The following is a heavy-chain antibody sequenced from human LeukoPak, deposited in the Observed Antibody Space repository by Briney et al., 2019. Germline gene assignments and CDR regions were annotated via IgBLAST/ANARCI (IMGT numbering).Heavy chain of an antibody. Sequence: PGGSLRLSCAASGFTFDDYTMPWVRQAPGKGLEWVSLISWDGGSTYYADSVKGRFTISRDNSKNSLYLQMNSLRTEDTALYYCAKDIMVMGRIGFYFDYWGQGTLVTVSS. CDR2: ISWDGGST. CDR1: GFTFDDYT. V-gene: IGHV3-43*01. CDR3: AKDIMVMGRIGFYFDY. D-gene: IGHD2-8*01. J-gene: IGHJ4*02.